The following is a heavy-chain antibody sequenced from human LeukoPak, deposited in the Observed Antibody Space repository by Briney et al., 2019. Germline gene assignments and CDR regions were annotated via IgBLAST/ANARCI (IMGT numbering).Heavy chain of an antibody. CDR2: IYYSGST. CDR3: ASQGDSGSPDY. Sequence: PSETLSLTCTVSGGSISSYYWSWIRQPPGKGLEWIGYIYYSGSTNYNPSLKSRVTISVDTSKNQFSLKLSSVTAADTAVYYCASQGDSGSPDYWGQGTLVTVSS. J-gene: IGHJ4*02. D-gene: IGHD3-10*01. V-gene: IGHV4-59*08. CDR1: GGSISSYY.